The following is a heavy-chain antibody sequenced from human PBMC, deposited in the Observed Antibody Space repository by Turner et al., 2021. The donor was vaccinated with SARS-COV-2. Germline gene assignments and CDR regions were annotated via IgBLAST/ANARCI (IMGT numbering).Heavy chain of an antibody. CDR1: GGSISSSYYY. V-gene: IGHV4-39*01. D-gene: IGHD3-10*01. CDR3: ARQGSGSYYAVPHY. Sequence: QLQLPESGPGLVKSSETLSLTCTVSGGSISSSYYYWGWLRQPPGKGLEWIGGIYYSGSTYYNPSVKSRGTISVDTAKNQFSLKLSSVTAADTAVYYCARQGSGSYYAVPHYWGQGTLVTVSS. J-gene: IGHJ4*02. CDR2: IYYSGST.